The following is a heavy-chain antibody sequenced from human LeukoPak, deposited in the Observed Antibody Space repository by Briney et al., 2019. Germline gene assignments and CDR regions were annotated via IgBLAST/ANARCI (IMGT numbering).Heavy chain of an antibody. D-gene: IGHD3-16*01. CDR2: IYYGGST. V-gene: IGHV4-61*05. CDR3: ARFTPQGYGWGGYNRFDP. CDR1: GGSISSSLYY. J-gene: IGHJ5*02. Sequence: SETLSLTCTVSGGSISSSLYYWGWIRQPPGKGLEWIGYIYYGGSTNYNPSLKSRVTISVDTSKNQFSLNLTSVTAADTAVYYCARFTPQGYGWGGYNRFDPWGQGTLVTVSS.